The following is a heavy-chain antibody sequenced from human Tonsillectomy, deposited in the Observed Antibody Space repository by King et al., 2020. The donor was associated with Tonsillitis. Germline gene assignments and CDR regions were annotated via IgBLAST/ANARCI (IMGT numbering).Heavy chain of an antibody. Sequence: VQLVESGGGVVQPGTSLRLSCAASGFTFGNYGMHWVRQAPGKGLEWVALIAYDASYENYADSVKGRFTISRDNSKNTLYLEMNSLRVEDTAVYYCAKDGIALPDWYFDLWGRGTLVTVSS. V-gene: IGHV3-30*18. CDR3: AKDGIALPDWYFDL. CDR2: IAYDASYE. CDR1: GFTFGNYG. J-gene: IGHJ2*01. D-gene: IGHD1-14*01.